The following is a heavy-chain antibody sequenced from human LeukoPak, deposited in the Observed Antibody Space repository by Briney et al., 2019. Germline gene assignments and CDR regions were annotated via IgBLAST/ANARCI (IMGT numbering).Heavy chain of an antibody. CDR2: INPSGGST. V-gene: IGHV1-46*01. Sequence: GASVKVSCKASGYTFTSYYMHWVRQAPGQGLEWMGIINPSGGSTSYAQKFQGRVTMTRDTSTSTVYMELSSLRSEDTAVYYCAREVYCSGGSCYYEFDYWGQGTLVTVSS. J-gene: IGHJ4*02. CDR1: GYTFTSYY. D-gene: IGHD2-15*01. CDR3: AREVYCSGGSCYYEFDY.